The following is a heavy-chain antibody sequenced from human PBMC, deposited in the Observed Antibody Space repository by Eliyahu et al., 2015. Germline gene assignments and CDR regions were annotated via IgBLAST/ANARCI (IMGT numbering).Heavy chain of an antibody. CDR1: GGSISSYY. V-gene: IGHV4-4*07. D-gene: IGHD6-19*01. J-gene: IGHJ4*02. CDR3: ARDVQQWLPRSPYFDY. Sequence: PGLVKPSETLSLTCTVSGGSISSYYWSWIRQPAGKGLEWIGRIYTSGSTHYNPPLKSRVTMSVDTSKNQSSLKLSSVTAADTAVYYCARDVQQWLPRSPYFDYWGQGTLVTVSS. CDR2: IYTSGST.